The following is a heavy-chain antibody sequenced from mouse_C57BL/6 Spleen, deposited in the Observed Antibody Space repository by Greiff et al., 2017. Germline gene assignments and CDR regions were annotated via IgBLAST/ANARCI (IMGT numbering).Heavy chain of an antibody. J-gene: IGHJ2*01. Sequence: VQLQQPGAELVRPGSSVKLSCKASGYTFTSYWMHWVKQRPIQGLEWIGNIDPSDSDTHYNQKFKDKATLTVDKSSSTAYMQLSSLTSEDSAVYYCARDRYYGSSYGYWGQGTTLTVSS. V-gene: IGHV1-52*01. CDR2: IDPSDSDT. CDR3: ARDRYYGSSYGY. D-gene: IGHD1-1*01. CDR1: GYTFTSYW.